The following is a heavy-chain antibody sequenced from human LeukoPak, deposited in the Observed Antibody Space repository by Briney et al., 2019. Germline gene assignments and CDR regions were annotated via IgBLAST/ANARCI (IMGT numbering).Heavy chain of an antibody. CDR2: FDPEDGET. CDR3: ARVPRINGYNHAYFDY. D-gene: IGHD5-24*01. V-gene: IGHV1-24*01. CDR1: GYTLTELS. Sequence: ASVKVSCKVSGYTLTELSMHWVRQAPGKGLEWMGGFDPEDGETIYAQKFQGRVTMTRDTSISTAYMELSRLRSDDTAVYYCARVPRINGYNHAYFDYWGQGTLVTVSS. J-gene: IGHJ4*02.